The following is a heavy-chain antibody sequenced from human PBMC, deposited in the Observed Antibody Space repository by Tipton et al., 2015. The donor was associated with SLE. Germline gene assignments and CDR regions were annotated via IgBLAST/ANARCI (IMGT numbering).Heavy chain of an antibody. V-gene: IGHV4-38-2*02. CDR2: IYYSGRA. D-gene: IGHD5-12*01. CDR3: ARRAQSGYDSSFRR. CDR1: GYSISSGYY. Sequence: TLSLTCTVSGYSISSGYYWGWIRQPPGKGLEWIGTIYYSGRANYNPSHKSRVTISVDTSKNQFSLQMSSVTAADTAVYYCARRAQSGYDSSFRRWGQGTLVTVSS. J-gene: IGHJ1*01.